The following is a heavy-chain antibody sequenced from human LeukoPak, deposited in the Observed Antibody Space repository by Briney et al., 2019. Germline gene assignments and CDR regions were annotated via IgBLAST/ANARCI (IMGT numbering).Heavy chain of an antibody. CDR2: IYSDSGDT. CDR3: ARSAGSAFFDY. Sequence: ASVNVSCKASGYSFTGFYIHWVRQAPGQGLEWMGWIYSDSGDTNYAQKFQGCVTMARDTSISTAYMELSRLTSDDTAVYYCARSAGSAFFDYWGQGTLVTVSS. D-gene: IGHD2-15*01. CDR1: GYSFTGFY. J-gene: IGHJ4*02. V-gene: IGHV1-2*04.